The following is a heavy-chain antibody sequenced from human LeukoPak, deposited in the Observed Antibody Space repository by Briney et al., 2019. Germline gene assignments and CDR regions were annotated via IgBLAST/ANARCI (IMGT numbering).Heavy chain of an antibody. Sequence: GASVKVSCKASGGNYSSYAVTWVRQAPGQGLEWMGGIIPIFGTTKYPQKFQGRVTITTDESSKLAYMELSGLRSEDTAVYYCATVLGYCSGGSCYSPLYYFDYWGQGTLVTVSS. CDR3: ATVLGYCSGGSCYSPLYYFDY. V-gene: IGHV1-69*05. CDR1: GGNYSSYA. J-gene: IGHJ4*02. D-gene: IGHD2-15*01. CDR2: IIPIFGTT.